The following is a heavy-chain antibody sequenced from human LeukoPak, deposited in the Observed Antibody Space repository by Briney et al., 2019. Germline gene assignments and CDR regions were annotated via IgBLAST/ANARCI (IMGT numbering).Heavy chain of an antibody. D-gene: IGHD5-12*01. V-gene: IGHV3-23*01. J-gene: IGHJ4*02. CDR2: ISGSGGST. Sequence: GGSLKLSCAASGFTFSSYAMSWVRQAPGKGLEWVSAISGSGGSTYYADSVKGRFTISRDNSKNTLYLQMNSLRAEDTAVYYCAKGSYSGYGRDDYWGQGTLVTVSS. CDR3: AKGSYSGYGRDDY. CDR1: GFTFSSYA.